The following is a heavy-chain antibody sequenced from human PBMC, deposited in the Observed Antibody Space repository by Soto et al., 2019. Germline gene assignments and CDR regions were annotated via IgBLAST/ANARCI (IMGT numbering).Heavy chain of an antibody. CDR1: GYTFTSYG. D-gene: IGHD3-3*01. J-gene: IGHJ4*02. V-gene: IGHV1-18*04. CDR2: ISAYNGNT. Sequence: ASVKVSCKASGYTFTSYGISWVRQAPGQGLEWMGWISAYNGNTNYAQKLQGRVTMTTDTSTSTAYMELRSLRSDDTAVYYCARDSHYDFWSGYFSAYWGQGTLVTVSS. CDR3: ARDSHYDFWSGYFSAY.